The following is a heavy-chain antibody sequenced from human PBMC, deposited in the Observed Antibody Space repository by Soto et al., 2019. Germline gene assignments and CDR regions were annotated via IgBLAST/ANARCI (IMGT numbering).Heavy chain of an antibody. CDR2: IYWDDDK. V-gene: IGHV2-5*02. CDR3: ARGRVGSRSYYYGMDV. J-gene: IGHJ6*02. D-gene: IGHD3-10*01. CDR1: GFSLSTSGVG. Sequence: QITLKESGPTLVKPTQTLTLTCTFSGFSLSTSGVGVGWIRQPPGKPLEWLALIYWDDDKRYSPSLKSRLTITKDTSKNQVVLTMTNMDPVDTATYYCARGRVGSRSYYYGMDVWGQGTTVTVSS.